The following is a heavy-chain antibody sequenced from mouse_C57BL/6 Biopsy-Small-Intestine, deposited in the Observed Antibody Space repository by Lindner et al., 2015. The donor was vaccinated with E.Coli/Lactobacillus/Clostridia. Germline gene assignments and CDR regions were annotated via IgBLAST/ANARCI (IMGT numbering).Heavy chain of an antibody. D-gene: IGHD2-2*01. V-gene: IGHV1-54*01. CDR1: GYAFTNYL. Sequence: VQLQESGAELVRPGTSVKVSCKASGYAFTNYLIEWVKQRPGQGLEWIGVINPGSGDTNYNEKFKGKATLTADKSSSTAYMQFTSLTSEDSAIYYCARGLYFAYDRYYFDYWGQGTTLTVSS. J-gene: IGHJ2*01. CDR2: INPGSGDT. CDR3: ARGLYFAYDRYYFDY.